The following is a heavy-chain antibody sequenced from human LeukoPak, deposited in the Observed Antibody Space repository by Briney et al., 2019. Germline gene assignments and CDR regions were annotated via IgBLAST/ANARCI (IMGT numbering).Heavy chain of an antibody. CDR1: GGSISSGGYY. CDR2: IYYSGST. J-gene: IGHJ4*02. CDR3: ARAPGLDGDYFEY. Sequence: SETLSLTCTVSGGSISSGGYYWSWIRQHPGKGLEWIGYIYYSGSTYYNPSLKSRVTISVDTSKNQFSLKLSSVTAADTAVYYCARAPGLDGDYFEYWGQGTLVTVSS. V-gene: IGHV4-31*03. D-gene: IGHD3/OR15-3a*01.